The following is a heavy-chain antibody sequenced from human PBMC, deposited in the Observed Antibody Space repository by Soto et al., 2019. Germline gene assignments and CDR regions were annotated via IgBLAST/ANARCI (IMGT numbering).Heavy chain of an antibody. V-gene: IGHV1-69*13. Sequence: SVKVSCKASGGTFSSYAISWVRQAPGQGLEWMGGIIPIFGTANYAQKFQGRVTITADESTSTAYMELSSLRSEDTAVYYCARIMVRGGGAFDIWGQGTMVTVSS. D-gene: IGHD3-10*01. J-gene: IGHJ3*02. CDR2: IIPIFGTA. CDR1: GGTFSSYA. CDR3: ARIMVRGGGAFDI.